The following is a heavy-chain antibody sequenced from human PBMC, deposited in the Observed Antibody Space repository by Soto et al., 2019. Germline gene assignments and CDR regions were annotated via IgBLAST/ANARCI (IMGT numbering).Heavy chain of an antibody. CDR2: ISSSGDNI. CDR3: ARPWYYYYGMDV. V-gene: IGHV3-11*01. J-gene: IGHJ6*02. Sequence: GGSLRLSCAASGFTFSDYYMSWIRQAPGKGLEWISYISSSGDNIHYADSVKGRFTISRDNAKNSLYLQMNSLTADDTAVYYCARPWYYYYGMDVWGRGTTVTVSS. CDR1: GFTFSDYY.